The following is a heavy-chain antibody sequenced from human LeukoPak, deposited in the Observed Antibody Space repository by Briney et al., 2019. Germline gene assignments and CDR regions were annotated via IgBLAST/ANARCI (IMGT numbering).Heavy chain of an antibody. V-gene: IGHV4-61*08. J-gene: IGHJ6*02. CDR2: IYCSGST. CDR3: ARLGRVAAAGAYDYHSLDV. D-gene: IGHD6-19*01. CDR1: GGSISSGGYY. Sequence: PSETLSLTCTVSGGSISSGGYYWSWIRQRPGKGLEWIGDIYCSGSTDHNPSLKSRVTFSVDTSKNQLSLKLNSVTAADTALYYCARLGRVAAAGAYDYHSLDVWGQGITVTVSS.